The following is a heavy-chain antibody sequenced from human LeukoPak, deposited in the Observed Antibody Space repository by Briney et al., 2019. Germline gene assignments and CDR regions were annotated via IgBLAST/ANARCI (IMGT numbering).Heavy chain of an antibody. CDR1: GGTFSSYT. J-gene: IGHJ5*02. Sequence: GSSVKVSCKASGGTFSSYTISWVRQAPGQGLEWMGRIIPILGIANYAQKFQGRVTITADKSTSTAYMELSSLRSEDTAVYYCARGGSSGPEGWFDPWAQGTLVTVSS. V-gene: IGHV1-69*02. CDR2: IIPILGIA. CDR3: ARGGSSGPEGWFDP. D-gene: IGHD6-19*01.